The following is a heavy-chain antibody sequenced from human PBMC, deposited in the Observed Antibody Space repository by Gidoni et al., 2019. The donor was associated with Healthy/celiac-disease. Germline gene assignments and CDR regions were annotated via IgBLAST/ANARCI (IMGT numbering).Heavy chain of an antibody. V-gene: IGHV4-59*01. D-gene: IGHD3-3*01. J-gene: IGHJ6*02. Sequence: QVQLQESGPGLVKPSETLSLTGTASGGSISSYYWSWIRQPPGKGLEWIGYIYYSGRPNYNPSLKSRVTISVDTSKNQFSLKLSSVTAADTAVYYCARAGTYYDFWRGYGMDVWGQGTTVPVSS. CDR2: IYYSGRP. CDR1: GGSISSYY. CDR3: ARAGTYYDFWRGYGMDV.